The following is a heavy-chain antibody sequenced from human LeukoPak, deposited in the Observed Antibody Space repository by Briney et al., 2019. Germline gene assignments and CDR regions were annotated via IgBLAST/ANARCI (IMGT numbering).Heavy chain of an antibody. D-gene: IGHD6-19*01. V-gene: IGHV1-2*02. CDR3: ARARIAVAGYFYY. J-gene: IGHJ4*02. Sequence: ASVKVSCKASGYTFTGYYMHWVRQAPGQGLEWMGWINPNSGGTNYAQKFQGRVTMTRDTSISTAYMELSRLRSDDTAVYYCARARIAVAGYFYYWGQGTLVTVSS. CDR1: GYTFTGYY. CDR2: INPNSGGT.